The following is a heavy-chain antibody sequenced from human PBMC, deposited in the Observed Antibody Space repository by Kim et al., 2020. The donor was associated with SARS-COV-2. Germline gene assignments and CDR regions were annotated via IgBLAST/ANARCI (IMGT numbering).Heavy chain of an antibody. V-gene: IGHV1-2*06. J-gene: IGHJ4*02. CDR2: INPNSGGT. CDR1: GYTFTGYY. D-gene: IGHD5-18*01. CDR3: AREGGYSYGDFDY. Sequence: ASVKVSCKASGYTFTGYYMHWVRQAPGQGLEWMGRINPNSGGTNYAQKFQGRVTMTRDTSISTAYMELSRLRSDDTAVYYCAREGGYSYGDFDYWGQGTLVTVSS.